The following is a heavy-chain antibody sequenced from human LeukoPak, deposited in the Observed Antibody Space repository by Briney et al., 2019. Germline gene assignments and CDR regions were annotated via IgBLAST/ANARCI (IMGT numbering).Heavy chain of an antibody. CDR1: DDSFSSHY. CDR3: ARDLVTVTKGLDI. J-gene: IGHJ3*02. D-gene: IGHD4-17*01. Sequence: SETLSLTCAVSDDSFSSHYWTWIRQPPGKGLEWIGYISYIGSTNYNPSLKSRVTISIDTSKNQFSLKLSSVTAADTAVYYCARDLVTVTKGLDIWGQGTMVSVSS. CDR2: ISYIGST. V-gene: IGHV4-59*11.